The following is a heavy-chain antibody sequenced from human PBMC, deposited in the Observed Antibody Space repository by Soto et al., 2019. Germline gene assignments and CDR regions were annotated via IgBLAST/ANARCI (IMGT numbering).Heavy chain of an antibody. CDR3: ARPLVYDSSGYHDPFDI. CDR1: GYXFTTYL. D-gene: IGHD3-22*01. CDR2: IYPGYSDI. V-gene: IGHV5-51*01. Sequence: EXLNISRKCSGYXFTTYLIVWVRQMPGKGLECMGIIYPGYSDIRYSPSFQGQVTISVDKSISTAYLQWSSLKASDTAMYYCARPLVYDSSGYHDPFDIWGQGTMGTVS. J-gene: IGHJ3*02.